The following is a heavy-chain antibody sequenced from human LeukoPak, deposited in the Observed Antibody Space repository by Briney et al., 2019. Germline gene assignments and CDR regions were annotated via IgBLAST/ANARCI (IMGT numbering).Heavy chain of an antibody. D-gene: IGHD2-8*01. V-gene: IGHV3-49*03. CDR1: GFTFGDYA. Sequence: GGSLRVSCTASGFTFGDYAMSWFRQAPGNGLEWVGFIRSKAYGGTTEYAASVKGRFTISRDDSKSIAYLQMNSLKTEDTAVYYCTRDGGIFYYPYDYWGQGTLVTVSS. CDR3: TRDGGIFYYPYDY. J-gene: IGHJ4*02. CDR2: IRSKAYGGTT.